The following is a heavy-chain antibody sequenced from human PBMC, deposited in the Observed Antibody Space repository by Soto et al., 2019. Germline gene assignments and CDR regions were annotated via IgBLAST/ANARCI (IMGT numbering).Heavy chain of an antibody. J-gene: IGHJ5*02. CDR2: INPSGGST. Sequence: ASVKVFCKASGYTFTSYYMHWVRQAPGQGLEWMGIINPSGGSTSYAQKFQGRVTMTRDTSTSTVYMELSSLRSEDTAVYYCARDEGYCSGGSCNWFDPWGQGTLVTVSS. D-gene: IGHD2-15*01. CDR3: ARDEGYCSGGSCNWFDP. V-gene: IGHV1-46*01. CDR1: GYTFTSYY.